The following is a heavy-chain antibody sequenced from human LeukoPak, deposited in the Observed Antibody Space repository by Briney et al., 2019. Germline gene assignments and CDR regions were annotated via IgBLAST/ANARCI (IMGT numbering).Heavy chain of an antibody. CDR2: MYLSGTT. Sequence: SGTLSLTCTVSGDSINSLDLWRWVRQPPGKGLGRIGEMYLSGTTHSNPSVKSRVTISIDKSKNQFFLNLSSVTAADTAVYYCAGLVGRYSSGLYYYYFDYWGQGTLVTVSS. CDR1: GDSINSLDL. CDR3: AGLVGRYSSGLYYYYFDY. V-gene: IGHV4-4*02. J-gene: IGHJ4*02. D-gene: IGHD3-22*01.